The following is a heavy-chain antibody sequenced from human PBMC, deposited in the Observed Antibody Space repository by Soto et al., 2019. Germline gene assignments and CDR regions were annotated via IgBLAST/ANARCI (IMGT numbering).Heavy chain of an antibody. V-gene: IGHV4-4*02. D-gene: IGHD1-26*01. Sequence: SETLSLTCTVSGGSISSSNWWRWVRQPPGKGLEWIGEIYHSGSTNYNPSLKSRVTISVDKSKNQFSLKLSSVTAADTAVYYCARAARVGATNYCEYWGQGTLVHVP. CDR1: GGSISSSNW. J-gene: IGHJ4*02. CDR3: ARAARVGATNYCEY. CDR2: IYHSGST.